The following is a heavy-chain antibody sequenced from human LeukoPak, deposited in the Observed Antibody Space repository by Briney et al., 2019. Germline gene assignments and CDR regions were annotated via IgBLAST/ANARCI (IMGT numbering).Heavy chain of an antibody. CDR1: GFTVSSNY. CDR2: IYSGGST. Sequence: GGSLRLSCAASGFTVSSNYMSWVRQAPGKGLEWVSVIYSGGSTYYADSVKGRFTISRDNSKNTLYLQMNSLRAEDTAVYYCARDAYDYGGNSVGFFDPWGQGTLVTVSS. D-gene: IGHD4-23*01. J-gene: IGHJ5*02. CDR3: ARDAYDYGGNSVGFFDP. V-gene: IGHV3-66*02.